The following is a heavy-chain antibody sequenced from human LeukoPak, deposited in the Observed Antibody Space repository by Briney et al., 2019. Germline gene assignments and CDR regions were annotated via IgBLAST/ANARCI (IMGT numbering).Heavy chain of an antibody. J-gene: IGHJ1*01. D-gene: IGHD2-15*01. CDR2: ISGSGDST. CDR3: AKDGSRAWDIGFQH. V-gene: IGHV3-23*01. Sequence: GGSMRLSCAASAFTFSNYAMSWVRQAPGKGLEWVSSISGSGDSTYYADSVKGRFTISRDNSKNTLYLQMNSLRAEDTAVYYCAKDGSRAWDIGFQHWGQGTLVTVSS. CDR1: AFTFSNYA.